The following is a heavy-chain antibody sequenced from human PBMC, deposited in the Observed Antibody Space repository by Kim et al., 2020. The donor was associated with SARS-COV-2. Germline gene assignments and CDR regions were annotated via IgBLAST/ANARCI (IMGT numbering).Heavy chain of an antibody. CDR3: TRLGGL. Sequence: GGSLRLSCAASGFTFSGSAMHWVRQASGKGLEWVGRIRSKANSYAKAYAATVKGRFTISRDDSKNTAYLQMNSLKTEATAVYYCTRLGGLWGQGTLVTVSS. D-gene: IGHD3-16*01. J-gene: IGHJ4*02. V-gene: IGHV3-73*01. CDR2: IRSKANSYAK. CDR1: GFTFSGSA.